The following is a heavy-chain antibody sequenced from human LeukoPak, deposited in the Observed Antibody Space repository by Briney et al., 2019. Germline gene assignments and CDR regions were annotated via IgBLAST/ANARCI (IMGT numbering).Heavy chain of an antibody. D-gene: IGHD6-19*01. Sequence: ASVKVSCKASGYTFTGYYMHWVRQAPGQGLEWMGWINHNSGGTNYAQKFQGRVTMTRDTSISTAYMELSRLRSDDTAVYYCAREGGGYSSGSIDYWGQGTLVTVSS. CDR3: AREGGGYSSGSIDY. V-gene: IGHV1-2*02. J-gene: IGHJ4*02. CDR2: INHNSGGT. CDR1: GYTFTGYY.